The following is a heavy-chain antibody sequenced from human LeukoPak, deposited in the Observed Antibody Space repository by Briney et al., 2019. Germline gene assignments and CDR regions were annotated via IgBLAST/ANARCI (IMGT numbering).Heavy chain of an antibody. CDR3: ARVPGSYYVDFDY. Sequence: PGGSLRLSCAASGFTVSSNSMSWGRQAPGKGLGWVSVFYSGGSTYYADSVRGRFTVSKDNSENTLYLQMNSLRAEDTAVYYCARVPGSYYVDFDYWGRGTLVTVSS. CDR2: FYSGGST. D-gene: IGHD3-10*01. V-gene: IGHV3-53*01. CDR1: GFTVSSNS. J-gene: IGHJ4*02.